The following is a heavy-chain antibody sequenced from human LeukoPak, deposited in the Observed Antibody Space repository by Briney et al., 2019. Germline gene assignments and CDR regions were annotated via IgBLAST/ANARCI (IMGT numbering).Heavy chain of an antibody. J-gene: IGHJ4*02. CDR3: ARISPILLDTAMIRPFDY. CDR2: IYPGDSDT. D-gene: IGHD5-18*01. V-gene: IGHV5-51*01. Sequence: HGESLKISCKGSGYSFTNYWIGWVRQMPGKGLEWMGIIYPGDSDTRHSPSFQGQVTISADKSISTAYLQWSSLKASDTAMYYCARISPILLDTAMIRPFDYWGQGTLVTVSS. CDR1: GYSFTNYW.